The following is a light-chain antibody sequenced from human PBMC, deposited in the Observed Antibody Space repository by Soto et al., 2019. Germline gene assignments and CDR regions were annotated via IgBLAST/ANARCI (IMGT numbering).Light chain of an antibody. V-gene: IGLV2-8*01. CDR2: EVN. CDR1: SSDVGGYNY. J-gene: IGLJ1*01. CDR3: SSYAGSSNV. Sequence: QSVRTQPPSASGSPGQSVAISCTGTSSDVGGYNYLSWYQQHPGKAPNLMIYEVNKGASGVPDRFSGSKSGNTTSLTVSGLQAEDEADYYCSSYAGSSNVFGTGTKVTV.